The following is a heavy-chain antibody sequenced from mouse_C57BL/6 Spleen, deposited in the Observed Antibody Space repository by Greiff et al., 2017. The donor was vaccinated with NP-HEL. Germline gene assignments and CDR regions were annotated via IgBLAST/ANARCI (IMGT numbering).Heavy chain of an antibody. CDR1: GYAFSSYW. V-gene: IGHV1-80*01. CDR2: IYPGDGDT. CDR3: ARDSTVVAKRYFDV. Sequence: QVQLQQSGAELVKPGASVKISCKASGYAFSSYWMNWVKQRPGKGLEGIGQIYPGDGDTNYNGKFKGKATLTADTSSSTAYMQLSSLTSEDSAVYFCARDSTVVAKRYFDVWGTGTTVTVSS. D-gene: IGHD1-1*01. J-gene: IGHJ1*03.